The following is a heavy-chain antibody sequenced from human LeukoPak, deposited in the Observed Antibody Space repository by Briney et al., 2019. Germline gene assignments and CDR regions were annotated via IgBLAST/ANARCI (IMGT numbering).Heavy chain of an antibody. CDR2: IYYSGST. V-gene: IGHV4-31*03. CDR1: GGSISSGGYY. D-gene: IGHD3-9*01. J-gene: IGHJ4*02. Sequence: SQTLSLTCTVSGGSISSGGYYWSWIRQHPGKGLEWIGYIYYSGSTYYNPSLKSRVTISVDTSKNQFSLKLSSVTAADTAVCYCARGPSTEYDILTGYYYFDYWGQGTLVTVSS. CDR3: ARGPSTEYDILTGYYYFDY.